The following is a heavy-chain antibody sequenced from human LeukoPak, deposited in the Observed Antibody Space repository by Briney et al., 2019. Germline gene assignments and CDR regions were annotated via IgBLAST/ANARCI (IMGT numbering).Heavy chain of an antibody. V-gene: IGHV3-23*01. CDR2: ISGSGGST. J-gene: IGHJ4*02. D-gene: IGHD3-22*01. CDR3: AKVDYCDSSGYESAFDY. Sequence: GGSLRLSCAASGFTFSSYGMSWVRQAPGKGLEWVSAISGSGGSTYYADSVKGRFTISRDNSKNTLYLQMNSLRAEDTAVYYCAKVDYCDSSGYESAFDYWGQGTLVTVSS. CDR1: GFTFSSYG.